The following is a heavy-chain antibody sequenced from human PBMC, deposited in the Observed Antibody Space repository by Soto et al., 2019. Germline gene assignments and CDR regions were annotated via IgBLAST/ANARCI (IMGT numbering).Heavy chain of an antibody. J-gene: IGHJ6*03. D-gene: IGHD4-4*01. CDR2: ISSSSSYI. V-gene: IGHV3-21*01. CDR1: GFTFSSYS. CDR3: ARVYSLATYYYYYMDV. Sequence: GGSLRLSCAASGFTFSSYSMNWVRQAPGKGLEWVSSISSSSSYIYYADSVKGRFTISRDNAKNSLYLQMNSLRAEDTAVYYCARVYSLATYYYYYMDVWGKGTTVTVSS.